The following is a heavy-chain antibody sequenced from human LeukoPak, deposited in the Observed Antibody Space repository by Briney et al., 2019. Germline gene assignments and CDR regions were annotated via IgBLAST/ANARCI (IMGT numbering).Heavy chain of an antibody. CDR1: GGSISSYY. CDR2: IYPSGST. CDR3: ARDNSGSYREFDS. Sequence: SETLSLTCTVSGGSISSYYWTWIRQPAGKGLEWIGRIYPSGSTNYNPSLQSRVTMSVDTSKNQFSLELSSVTAADTAVYYCARDNSGSYREFDSWGQGTLVTVSS. J-gene: IGHJ4*02. V-gene: IGHV4-4*07. D-gene: IGHD1-26*01.